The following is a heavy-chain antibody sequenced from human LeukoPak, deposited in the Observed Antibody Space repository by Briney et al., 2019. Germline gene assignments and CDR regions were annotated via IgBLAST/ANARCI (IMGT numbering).Heavy chain of an antibody. CDR3: ARSTSWYHTFDY. D-gene: IGHD6-19*01. V-gene: IGHV3-7*04. Sequence: GGSLRLSCAASGFTFSMYWMSWVRQAPGKGLEWVASIKQDGSERYYVDSVKGRFTISSDNAKNSVYVQMNSLRAEDTAVFYCARSTSWYHTFDYWGRGTLVTVSS. CDR2: IKQDGSER. CDR1: GFTFSMYW. J-gene: IGHJ4*02.